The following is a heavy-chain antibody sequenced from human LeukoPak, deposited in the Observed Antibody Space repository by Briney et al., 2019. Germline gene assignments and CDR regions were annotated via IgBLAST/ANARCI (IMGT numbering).Heavy chain of an antibody. V-gene: IGHV1-2*02. D-gene: IGHD6-19*01. Sequence: ASVKVSCKASGYTFTGYYMHWVRQAPGQGLEWMGWINPNSGGTNYAQKFQGRVTMTRDTSISTAYMELSRLRSDDTAVYYCARDSVVLVSSGWYDWFDPWGQGTLVTVSS. CDR1: GYTFTGYY. J-gene: IGHJ5*02. CDR3: ARDSVVLVSSGWYDWFDP. CDR2: INPNSGGT.